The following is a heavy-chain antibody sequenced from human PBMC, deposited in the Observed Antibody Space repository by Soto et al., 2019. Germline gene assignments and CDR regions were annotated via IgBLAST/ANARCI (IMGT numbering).Heavy chain of an antibody. CDR2: IYPGDSDA. V-gene: IGHV5-51*01. CDR1: GYSFLNYC. D-gene: IGHD5-18*01. J-gene: IGHJ4*02. CDR3: ARHIVDTSMTASFNY. Sequence: PGESLKISCNTSGYSFLNYCIGLVLQMPGKGLEWMGIIYPGDSDARYSPSFQGQVTISADKSISTVYLQWSSLKASDTAMYYCARHIVDTSMTASFNYWGQGTQVTVSS.